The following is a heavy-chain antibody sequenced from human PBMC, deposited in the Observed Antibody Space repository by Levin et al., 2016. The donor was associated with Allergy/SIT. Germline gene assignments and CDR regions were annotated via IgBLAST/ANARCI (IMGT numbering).Heavy chain of an antibody. D-gene: IGHD3-22*01. Sequence: WIRQPPGKGLEWVAVISYDGSNKYYADSVKGRFTISRDNSKNTLYLQMNSLRAEDTAVYYCAREAYYYDSSGYLDIWGQGTMVTVSS. CDR2: ISYDGSNK. CDR3: AREAYYYDSSGYLDI. J-gene: IGHJ3*02. V-gene: IGHV3-30*04.